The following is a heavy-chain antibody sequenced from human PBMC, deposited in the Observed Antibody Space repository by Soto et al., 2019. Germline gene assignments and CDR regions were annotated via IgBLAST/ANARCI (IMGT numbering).Heavy chain of an antibody. V-gene: IGHV3-33*01. CDR3: ASDPKYYVGGGYHVPEY. J-gene: IGHJ4*02. D-gene: IGHD3-16*02. CDR1: GFTFSSYG. Sequence: QVQLVESGGGVVQPGRSLRLSCAASGFTFSSYGMHWVRQAPGKGLEWVAVIWYDGSNKYYADSVKGRFTISRDNSRPSLFLHLICVTAADTAVYYCASDPKYYVGGGYHVPEYGGKGTLVTVSS. CDR2: IWYDGSNK.